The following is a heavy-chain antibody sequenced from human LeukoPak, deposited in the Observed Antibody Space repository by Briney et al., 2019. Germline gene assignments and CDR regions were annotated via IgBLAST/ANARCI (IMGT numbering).Heavy chain of an antibody. V-gene: IGHV1-58*01. D-gene: IGHD3-16*01. Sequence: VASVKVSCKASGFTFSNSAVQWVRQARGQRLEWIGWIVVGIGNTHYAQMFRDRVIITRDMSANTAYMELGSLRSEDTAVYYCAIGRGEILDYWGQGTLVTVSS. J-gene: IGHJ4*02. CDR3: AIGRGEILDY. CDR2: IVVGIGNT. CDR1: GFTFSNSA.